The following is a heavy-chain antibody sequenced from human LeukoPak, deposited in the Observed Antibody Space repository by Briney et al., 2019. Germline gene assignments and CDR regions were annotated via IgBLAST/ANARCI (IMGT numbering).Heavy chain of an antibody. J-gene: IGHJ4*02. D-gene: IGHD3-3*01. V-gene: IGHV3-21*01. CDR3: AREIYDFWSGECDH. Sequence: GGSLRLSCAASGFTFSSYSMNWVRQAPGKGLEWVSSISSSSSYIYYADSVKGRFTISRDNAKNSLYLQMNSLRPEDTAVYYCAREIYDFWSGECDHWGQGTLVTVSS. CDR2: ISSSSSYI. CDR1: GFTFSSYS.